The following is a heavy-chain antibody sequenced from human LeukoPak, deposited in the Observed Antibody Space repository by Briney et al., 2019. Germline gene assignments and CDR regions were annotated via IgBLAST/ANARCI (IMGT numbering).Heavy chain of an antibody. D-gene: IGHD2-15*01. CDR2: ISSSGSTI. J-gene: IGHJ6*03. V-gene: IGHV3-11*01. CDR1: GFTFSDYY. Sequence: GSLRLSCAASGFTFSDYYMSWIRQAPGKGLEWVSYISSSGSTIYYADSVKGRFTISRDNAKNSLYLQMNSLRAEDTAVYYCARDFCSGGSCYLSYYYMDVWGKGTTVTVSS. CDR3: ARDFCSGGSCYLSYYYMDV.